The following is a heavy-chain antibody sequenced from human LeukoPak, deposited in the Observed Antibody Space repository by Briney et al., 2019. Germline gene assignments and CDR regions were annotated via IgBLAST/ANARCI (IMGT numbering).Heavy chain of an antibody. V-gene: IGHV1-18*01. J-gene: IGHJ4*02. CDR2: ISAYNGNT. CDR1: GYTFINYD. CDR3: ARADSGSYNY. Sequence: ASVKVSCKAFGYTFINYDINWVRQAPGQGLEWMGWISAYNGNTNYAQKLQGRVTMTTDTSTSTAYMELRSLRSDDTAVYYCARADSGSYNYWGQGTLVTVSS. D-gene: IGHD1-26*01.